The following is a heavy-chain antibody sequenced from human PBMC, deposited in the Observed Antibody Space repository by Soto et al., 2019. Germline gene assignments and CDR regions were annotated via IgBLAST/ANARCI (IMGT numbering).Heavy chain of an antibody. CDR2: ISGSGGST. V-gene: IGHV3-23*01. J-gene: IGHJ5*02. CDR1: GFTFSSYA. Sequence: GGSLRLSCAASGFTFSSYAMSWVRQAPGKGLEWVSAISGSGGSTYYADSVKGRFTISRDNSKNTLYLQMNSLRAEDTAVYYCAKGARLLWYGELLFSWFDPWGQGTLVTVSS. CDR3: AKGARLLWYGELLFSWFDP. D-gene: IGHD3-10*01.